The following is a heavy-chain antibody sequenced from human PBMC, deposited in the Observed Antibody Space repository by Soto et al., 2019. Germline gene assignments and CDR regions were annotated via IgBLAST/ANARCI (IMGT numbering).Heavy chain of an antibody. J-gene: IGHJ6*02. CDR2: ISSSSSYI. Sequence: GGSLRLSCAASGFTFSSYSMNWVRQAPGKGLEWVSSISSSSSYIYYADSVKGRFTISRDNAKNSLYLQMNSLRAEDTAVYYCARDVGIAARFDYYGMDVWGQGTTVTVSS. V-gene: IGHV3-21*01. CDR1: GFTFSSYS. D-gene: IGHD6-6*01. CDR3: ARDVGIAARFDYYGMDV.